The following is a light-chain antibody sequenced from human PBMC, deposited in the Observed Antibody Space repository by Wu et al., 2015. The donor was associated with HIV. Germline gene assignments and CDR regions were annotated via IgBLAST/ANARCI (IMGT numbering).Light chain of an antibody. CDR1: QSVSSSY. V-gene: IGKV3-20*01. CDR2: GAS. Sequence: EDVLTQSPGTLSLSPGERATLSCRASQSVSSSYLGWYQQKPGQAPRLLIFGASNRAAGIPDRFSGSGSGTDFTLIISRLEPEDFAVYYCQQYGSSPLTFGGGTTLEIK. J-gene: IGKJ4*01. CDR3: QQYGSSPLT.